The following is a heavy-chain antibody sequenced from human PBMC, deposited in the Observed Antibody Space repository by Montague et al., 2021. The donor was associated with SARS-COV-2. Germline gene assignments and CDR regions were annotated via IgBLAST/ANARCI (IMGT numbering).Heavy chain of an antibody. J-gene: IGHJ4*02. Sequence: SETLSLTCTVAGGSINAYYWTWIRQPPGKGLDWIGFLYYSGVINYNPSLKSRVTMSLDTSKNQFSLRLSSVTAADTAVYYCARGGTRDIVLVPSALDYWGRGIPVTVSS. CDR2: LYYSGVI. CDR1: GGSINAYY. V-gene: IGHV4-59*08. D-gene: IGHD2-2*01. CDR3: ARGGTRDIVLVPSALDY.